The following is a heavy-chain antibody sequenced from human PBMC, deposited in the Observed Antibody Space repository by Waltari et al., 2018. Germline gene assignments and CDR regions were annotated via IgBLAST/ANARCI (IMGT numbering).Heavy chain of an antibody. V-gene: IGHV4-61*09. Sequence: VQLQESGPGLVQPSQTLSLICSVSGDSINSRDYYWTWIRQPAGKGLEWIGYIYSDGITNSHPSLIGRLTMALDTSKTQFSLKLSVMTAADTAVYYCARGELGLRRFDYWGRGALVTVSS. CDR2: IYSDGIT. CDR1: GDSINSRDYY. J-gene: IGHJ4*02. D-gene: IGHD7-27*01. CDR3: ARGELGLRRFDY.